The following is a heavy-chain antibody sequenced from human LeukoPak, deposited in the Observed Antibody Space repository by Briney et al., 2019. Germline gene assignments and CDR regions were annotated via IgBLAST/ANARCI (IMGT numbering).Heavy chain of an antibody. CDR3: ARGGGSNWFDP. J-gene: IGHJ5*02. Sequence: SETLSLTCTVSGGYISSSSYYWSWIRQPPGKGLEWIGYIYYSGSTNHNPSLKSRVTISVDTSKNQFSLKLSSVNAADTAVYYCARGGGSNWFDPWGQGTLLTVSS. D-gene: IGHD2-15*01. CDR2: IYYSGST. CDR1: GGYISSSSYY. V-gene: IGHV4-61*01.